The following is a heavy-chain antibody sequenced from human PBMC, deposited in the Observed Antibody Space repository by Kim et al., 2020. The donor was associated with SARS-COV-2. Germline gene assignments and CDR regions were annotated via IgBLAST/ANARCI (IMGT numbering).Heavy chain of an antibody. D-gene: IGHD4-17*01. CDR2: IYYSGST. Sequence: SETLSLTCTVSGGSISSSSYYWGWIRQPPGKGLEWIESIYYSGSTYYNPSLKSRVTISVDTSKNQFSLKLSSVTAADTAVYYCARHSDYGDYVENYYYY. CDR1: GGSISSSSYY. J-gene: IGHJ6*01. CDR3: ARHSDYGDYVENYYYY. V-gene: IGHV4-39*01.